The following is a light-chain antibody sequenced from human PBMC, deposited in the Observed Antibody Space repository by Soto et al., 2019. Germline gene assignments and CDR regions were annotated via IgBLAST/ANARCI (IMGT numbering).Light chain of an antibody. J-gene: IGKJ1*01. Sequence: EIVMTQSPATLSVSPGERVTLSCRASQSVSSRLAWYQQKPGQSPRLLIYGASTRATGIPARFSGSGSGTEFTLTISGLQSEDFGVYYCHQYNNLWTFGQGTKVDIK. V-gene: IGKV3-15*01. CDR3: HQYNNLWT. CDR1: QSVSSR. CDR2: GAS.